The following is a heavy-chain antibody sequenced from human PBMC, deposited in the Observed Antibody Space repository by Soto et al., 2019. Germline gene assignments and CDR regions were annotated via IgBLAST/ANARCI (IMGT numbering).Heavy chain of an antibody. V-gene: IGHV6-1*01. CDR1: GDSVSSYSAA. CDR2: TYYRSRLFS. D-gene: IGHD3-10*01. J-gene: IGHJ5*02. CDR3: VRDRYSSSGWFDP. Sequence: SQTLSLACAISGDSVSSYSAAWNWIRQSPSGGLEWLGRTYYRSRLFSDYAESVKSRIIINPDTSKNQFSLQLKSVTPEDTAVYYCVRDRYSSSGWFDPWGQGTPVTVS.